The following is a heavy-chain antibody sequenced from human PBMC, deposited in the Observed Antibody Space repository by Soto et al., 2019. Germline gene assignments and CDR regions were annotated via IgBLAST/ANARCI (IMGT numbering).Heavy chain of an antibody. D-gene: IGHD3-9*01. V-gene: IGHV3-23*01. Sequence: EVQLLESGGGLVQPGGSLRLSCAASGFTFSSFAMSWVRQAPGNGLEWDSAISGSGGSTYYAESVKGRFTISRDNSKNALHLQMTGLRADDTAVYYCAKSGYVDWLESHYFDYWGQLTLLAVAA. CDR2: ISGSGGST. CDR3: AKSGYVDWLESHYFDY. CDR1: GFTFSSFA. J-gene: IGHJ4*02.